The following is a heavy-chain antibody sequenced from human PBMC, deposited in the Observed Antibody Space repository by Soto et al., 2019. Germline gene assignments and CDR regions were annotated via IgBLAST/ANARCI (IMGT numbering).Heavy chain of an antibody. V-gene: IGHV3-9*01. Sequence: EVQLVESGGGLVQPGRSLRLSCAASGFTFDDYAMHWVRQAPGKGLEWVSGISWNSGSIGYADSVKGRFTISRDNAKNSLYLQMNSLRAEDTALYYCAKELYSSWYVGKHFDYWGQGTLVTVSS. J-gene: IGHJ4*02. CDR1: GFTFDDYA. CDR2: ISWNSGSI. D-gene: IGHD6-13*01. CDR3: AKELYSSWYVGKHFDY.